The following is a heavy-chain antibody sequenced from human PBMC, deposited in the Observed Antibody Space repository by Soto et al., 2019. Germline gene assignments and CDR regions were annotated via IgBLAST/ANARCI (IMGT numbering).Heavy chain of an antibody. CDR2: IYYRGTT. J-gene: IGHJ4*02. CDR3: ARGGGSPYHDHEFDY. Sequence: SETLSLTCTVSGVSTSNHYWTWIRKPPGQGPEWIGCIYYRGTTNYNASFNSRVTISVDTSKNQFSLKLTSVTTADTAVYYCARGGGSPYHDHEFDYWGQGILVTVSS. CDR1: GVSTSNHY. V-gene: IGHV4-59*11. D-gene: IGHD2-2*01.